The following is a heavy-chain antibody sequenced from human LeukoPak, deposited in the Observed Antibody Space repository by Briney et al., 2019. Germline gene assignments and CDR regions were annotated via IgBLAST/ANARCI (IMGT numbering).Heavy chain of an antibody. CDR1: GGSISSYY. J-gene: IGHJ6*02. Sequence: SETLSLTCTVSGGSISSYYWSWIRQPPGKGLEWIGYIYYSGSTNCNPSLKSRVTISVDTSKNQFSLKLSSVTAADTAVYYCASSYSDFWSGYWGYYYGMDVWGQGTTVTVSS. CDR2: IYYSGST. CDR3: ASSYSDFWSGYWGYYYGMDV. D-gene: IGHD3-3*01. V-gene: IGHV4-59*01.